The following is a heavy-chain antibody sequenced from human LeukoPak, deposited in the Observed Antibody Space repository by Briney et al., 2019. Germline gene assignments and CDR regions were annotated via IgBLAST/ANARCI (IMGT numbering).Heavy chain of an antibody. J-gene: IGHJ4*02. D-gene: IGHD5-18*01. CDR3: ARAAYSYGPRGFDY. CDR2: ISSTSDYI. CDR1: GFTFSSYA. Sequence: GSLRLSCAASGFTFSSYAMSWVRQAPGKGLEWVSSISSTSDYIYYTDSVKGRFTISRDNAKNSLYLQMNSLRAEDTAVYYCARAAYSYGPRGFDYWGQGTLVTVSS. V-gene: IGHV3-21*01.